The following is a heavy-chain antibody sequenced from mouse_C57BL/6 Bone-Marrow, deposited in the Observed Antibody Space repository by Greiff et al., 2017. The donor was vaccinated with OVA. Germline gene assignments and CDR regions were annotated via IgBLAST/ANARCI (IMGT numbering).Heavy chain of an antibody. D-gene: IGHD2-4*01. Sequence: EVKLVESGGGLVQPGGSLKLSCAASGFTFSDYYMYWVRQTPEKRLEWVAYISNGGGSTYYPDTVQGRFTISRDNAKNTLYLQMSRLKSEDTAMYYCARHPGYDYDREGFDYWGQGTTLTVSS. CDR3: ARHPGYDYDREGFDY. V-gene: IGHV5-12*01. CDR2: ISNGGGST. J-gene: IGHJ2*01. CDR1: GFTFSDYY.